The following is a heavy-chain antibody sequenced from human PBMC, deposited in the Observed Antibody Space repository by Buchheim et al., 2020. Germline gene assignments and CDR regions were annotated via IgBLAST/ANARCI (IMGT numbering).Heavy chain of an antibody. Sequence: QVQLVESGGVVVQPGRSLRLSCAASGFTFSSYAMHWVRQAPGKGLEWVAVISYDGSNKYYADSVKGRFTISRDNSKNTLYLQMNSLRAEDTAVYYCAREGRPAPGDYYDSSGYLDYWGQGTL. J-gene: IGHJ4*02. V-gene: IGHV3-30*04. CDR3: AREGRPAPGDYYDSSGYLDY. CDR1: GFTFSSYA. CDR2: ISYDGSNK. D-gene: IGHD3-22*01.